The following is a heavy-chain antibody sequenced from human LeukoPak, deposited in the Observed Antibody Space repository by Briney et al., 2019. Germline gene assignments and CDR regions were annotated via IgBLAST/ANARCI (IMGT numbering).Heavy chain of an antibody. CDR1: GGTFSSYA. Sequence: SVKVSCKASGGTFSSYAISWVRQAPGQGLEWIGGIIPIFGTANYAQKFQGRVTITTDESTSTAYMELSSLRSEDTAVYYCARDYEITIFSNFNWFDPWGQGTLVTVSS. CDR2: IIPIFGTA. CDR3: ARDYEITIFSNFNWFDP. J-gene: IGHJ5*02. V-gene: IGHV1-69*05. D-gene: IGHD3-9*01.